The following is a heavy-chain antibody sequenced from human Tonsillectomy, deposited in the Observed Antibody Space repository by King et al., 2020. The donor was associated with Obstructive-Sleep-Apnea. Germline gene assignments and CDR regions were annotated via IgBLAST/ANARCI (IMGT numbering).Heavy chain of an antibody. D-gene: IGHD2-15*01. CDR2: IDDSGGST. CDR1: GFTFSSYA. V-gene: IGHV3-23*04. Sequence: VQLVESGGGLVQPGGSLRLSCAVSGFTFSSYAMSWVRQAPGKGLQWVSTIDDSGGSTDYADSVKGRFSISRDNSKNTLYLQMNTLRAEDTAVYYCAKDQGGGDMVVVVDATLYYAMDVWGQGTTVTVSS. J-gene: IGHJ6*02. CDR3: AKDQGGGDMVVVVDATLYYAMDV.